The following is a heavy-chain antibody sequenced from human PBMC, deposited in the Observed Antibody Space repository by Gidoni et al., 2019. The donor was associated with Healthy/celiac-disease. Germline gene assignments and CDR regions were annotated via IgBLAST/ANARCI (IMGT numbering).Heavy chain of an antibody. J-gene: IGHJ4*02. CDR3: AKASSSSFNY. D-gene: IGHD6-6*01. CDR2: ISWNSGSI. CDR1: GFTLDDYA. V-gene: IGHV3-9*01. Sequence: EVQLVESGGGLVQPGRSLRISCAASGFTLDDYAMHWVRQAPGKGLEWVSGISWNSGSIGYADSVKGRFTISRDNAKNSLYLQMNSLRAEDTALYYCAKASSSSFNYWGQGTLVTVSS.